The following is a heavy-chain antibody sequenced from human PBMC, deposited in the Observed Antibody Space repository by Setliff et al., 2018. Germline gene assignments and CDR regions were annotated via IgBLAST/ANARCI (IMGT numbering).Heavy chain of an antibody. CDR2: INHSGSA. D-gene: IGHD2-2*01. CDR3: AICRYQVPYNY. CDR1: GGTFTYYY. J-gene: IGHJ4*02. Sequence: SETLSLTCAAYGGTFTYYYWTWIRQSPGKGLEWIGEINHSGSANYSPSLKSRVTISIDTSKNQFSLRLSSVTAADTAVYYCAICRYQVPYNYWGQGSLVTVSS. V-gene: IGHV4-34*08.